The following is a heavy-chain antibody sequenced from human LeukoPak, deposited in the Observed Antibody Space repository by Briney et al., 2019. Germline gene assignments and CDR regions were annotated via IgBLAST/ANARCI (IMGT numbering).Heavy chain of an antibody. V-gene: IGHV4-34*01. CDR1: GGSFSGYY. CDR2: INHSGST. CDR3: ARGRSLYYYYYGMDV. Sequence: KPSETLSLTCAVYGGSFSGYYWSWIRRPPGKGLEWIGEINHSGSTNYNPSLKSRVTISVDTSKNQFSLKLSSVTAADTAVYYCARGRSLYYYYYGMDVWGQGTTVTVSS. J-gene: IGHJ6*02.